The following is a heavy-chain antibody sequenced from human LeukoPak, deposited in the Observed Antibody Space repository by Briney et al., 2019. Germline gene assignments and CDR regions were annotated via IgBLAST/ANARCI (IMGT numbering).Heavy chain of an antibody. J-gene: IGHJ3*02. CDR3: AREFGGATLSDAFDI. CDR2: INPNSGGT. V-gene: IGHV1-2*02. Sequence: DSVKVSCKASGYTFTGYYMHWVRQAPGQGLEWMGWINPNSGGTNYAQKFQGRVTMTRDTSISTAYMELSRLRCDDTAVYYCAREFGGATLSDAFDIWGQGTMVTVSS. CDR1: GYTFTGYY. D-gene: IGHD1-26*01.